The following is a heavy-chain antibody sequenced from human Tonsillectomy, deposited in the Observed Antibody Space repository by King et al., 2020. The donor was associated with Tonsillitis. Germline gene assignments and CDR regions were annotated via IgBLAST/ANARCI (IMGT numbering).Heavy chain of an antibody. CDR3: AKDNRMVRGVIPYYFDY. D-gene: IGHD3-10*01. Sequence: VQLVESGGGLVQPGGSLRLSCAASGFTFSSYAMSWVRQAPGKGLEWVSAISGSGGSTYYADSVKGRFTISRDTSKNTLYLQMNSLRAEDTAVYYCAKDNRMVRGVIPYYFDYWGQGTLVTVSS. J-gene: IGHJ4*02. V-gene: IGHV3-23*04. CDR1: GFTFSSYA. CDR2: ISGSGGST.